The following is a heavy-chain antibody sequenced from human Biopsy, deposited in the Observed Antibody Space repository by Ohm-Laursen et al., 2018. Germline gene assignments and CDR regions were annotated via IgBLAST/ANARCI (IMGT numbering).Heavy chain of an antibody. D-gene: IGHD3-3*01. J-gene: IGHJ5*01. CDR2: IYYSGTT. Sequence: GTLSLTCTVSGDSMGTYYWSWIRQPPGKVMEWIASIYYSGTTHKNPSLKSRVTISVDTSQGLLSLDLSSVTAADTAVYYCARVRGGFLEWFDYWGQGTLVTVSS. CDR3: ARVRGGFLEWFDY. CDR1: GDSMGTYY. V-gene: IGHV4-59*01.